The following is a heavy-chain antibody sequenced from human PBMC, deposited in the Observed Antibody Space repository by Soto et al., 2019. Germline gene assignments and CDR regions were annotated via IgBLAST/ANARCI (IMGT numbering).Heavy chain of an antibody. V-gene: IGHV3-23*01. Sequence: VQLLESGGGLVQPGGSLRLSCAASGFIFSNYDMSWVRQAPGKGLEWVSAIRDTGGSTYSADSVKGRFTISRDNSKNTLYLQMNSLRVEDTAIYYCARRGDASGSYFDYWGQGTLVTVSS. CDR2: IRDTGGST. CDR3: ARRGDASGSYFDY. J-gene: IGHJ4*02. CDR1: GFIFSNYD. D-gene: IGHD3-10*01.